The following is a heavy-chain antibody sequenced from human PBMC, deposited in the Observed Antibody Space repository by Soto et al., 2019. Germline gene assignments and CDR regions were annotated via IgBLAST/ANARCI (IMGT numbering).Heavy chain of an antibody. Sequence: PGESLKVSCKGSGYSFSSYWIGWVRQMPGKGLEWMGIIYPGGSVTRYSPSSQGQVTISADKSISTAYLQWSSLKASDTAMYYCASKEYKYASSGYFYWGQETLLTVSS. D-gene: IGHD3-22*01. CDR2: IYPGGSVT. V-gene: IGHV5-51*01. CDR3: ASKEYKYASSGYFY. CDR1: GYSFSSYW. J-gene: IGHJ4*02.